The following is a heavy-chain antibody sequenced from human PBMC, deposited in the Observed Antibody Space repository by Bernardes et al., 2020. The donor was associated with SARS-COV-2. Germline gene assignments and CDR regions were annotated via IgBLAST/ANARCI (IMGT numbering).Heavy chain of an antibody. Sequence: GGSLRLSCAASGFTFSRYGMHWVRQAPGKGLEWVAIIWYDGNNIHFADSVKGRFAISRDNSKSTLYLQMHSLRAEDTAVYYCVRGLYSSSANYYYYGMDVWGQGTTVIVSS. V-gene: IGHV3-33*01. J-gene: IGHJ6*02. D-gene: IGHD6-6*01. CDR1: GFTFSRYG. CDR2: IWYDGNNI. CDR3: VRGLYSSSANYYYYGMDV.